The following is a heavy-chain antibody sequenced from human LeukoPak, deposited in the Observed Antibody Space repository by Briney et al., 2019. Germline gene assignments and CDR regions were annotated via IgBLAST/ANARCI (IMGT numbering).Heavy chain of an antibody. Sequence: GESLKISWKGSGYSFTSYWIGWVRQMPGKGLEWMGIIYPGDSDTRYSPSFQGQVTISADKSISTAYLQWSSLKASDTAMYDCARLHYDDYPRGQLTYYYYYYIDVWGKGTTVTVSS. V-gene: IGHV5-51*01. CDR2: IYPGDSDT. J-gene: IGHJ6*03. CDR3: ARLHYDDYPRGQLTYYYYYYIDV. D-gene: IGHD4-17*01. CDR1: GYSFTSYW.